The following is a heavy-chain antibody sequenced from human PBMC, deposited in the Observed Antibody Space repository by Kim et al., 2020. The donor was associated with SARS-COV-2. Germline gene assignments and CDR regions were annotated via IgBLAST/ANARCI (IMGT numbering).Heavy chain of an antibody. Sequence: SLKSRVTISVDTSKNQFSLKLSSVTAADTAVYYCARVCYDSSGIHDAFDIWGQGTMVTVSS. V-gene: IGHV4-31*02. D-gene: IGHD3-22*01. CDR3: ARVCYDSSGIHDAFDI. J-gene: IGHJ3*02.